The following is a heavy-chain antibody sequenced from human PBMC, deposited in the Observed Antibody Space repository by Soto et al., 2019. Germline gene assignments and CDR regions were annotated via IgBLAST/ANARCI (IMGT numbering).Heavy chain of an antibody. V-gene: IGHV4-61*01. CDR2: IYYSGST. D-gene: IGHD4-17*01. J-gene: IGHJ4*01. CDR3: ASLFPSPTTVTTFAY. CDR1: GGSISSSNYY. Sequence: SETLSLTCTVSGGSISSSNYYWSWIRQPPGKGLEWIGYIYYSGSTNYNPSLKSRVTVSVDTSKNQFSLKLTSVTAADTAVYYCASLFPSPTTVTTFAYWRHGTLVTVFS.